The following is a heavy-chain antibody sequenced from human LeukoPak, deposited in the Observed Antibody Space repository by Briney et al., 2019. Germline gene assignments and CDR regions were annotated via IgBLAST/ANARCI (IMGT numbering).Heavy chain of an antibody. CDR3: ARGGGSYYFDY. Sequence: PGGSLRFSGAASGLTVRSNYMSWARKAPGKGLEWVSVIYSGGSTYYADSVKGRFTISRDNSKNTLYLQMNSLRAEDTAVYYCARGGGSYYFDYWGQGTLVTVSS. V-gene: IGHV3-53*01. J-gene: IGHJ4*02. CDR1: GLTVRSNY. D-gene: IGHD3-10*01. CDR2: IYSGGST.